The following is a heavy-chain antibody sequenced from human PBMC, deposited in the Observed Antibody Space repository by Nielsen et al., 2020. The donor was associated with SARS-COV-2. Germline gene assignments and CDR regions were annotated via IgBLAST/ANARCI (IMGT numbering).Heavy chain of an antibody. D-gene: IGHD1-26*01. V-gene: IGHV4-59*08. CDR3: ARRSSIWNYMDV. CDR1: GTSITSYY. Sequence: SETLSLTCTVSGTSITSYYWSWVRQRPGKGLKWIGYIYYFGDTNYTPAFGGRVAVSVDTPKSQFSLKLFTVTAADTAVYYCARRSSIWNYMDVWATGISVTVSS. CDR2: IYYFGDT. J-gene: IGHJ6*03.